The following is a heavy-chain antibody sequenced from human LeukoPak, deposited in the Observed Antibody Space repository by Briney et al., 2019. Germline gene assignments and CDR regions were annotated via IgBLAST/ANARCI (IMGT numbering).Heavy chain of an antibody. V-gene: IGHV3-23*01. CDR3: ARDGGDNWNGPDY. D-gene: IGHD1-20*01. Sequence: GGSLRLSCAASGFTFSGCAMIWVRQAPGKGMEWVSAISGGGGGTTYYADSVKGRFTISGDNSKNTVYLQMNSLSAEDTAVYYCARDGGDNWNGPDYWGQGTLVTVSS. J-gene: IGHJ4*02. CDR1: GFTFSGCA. CDR2: ISGGGGGTT.